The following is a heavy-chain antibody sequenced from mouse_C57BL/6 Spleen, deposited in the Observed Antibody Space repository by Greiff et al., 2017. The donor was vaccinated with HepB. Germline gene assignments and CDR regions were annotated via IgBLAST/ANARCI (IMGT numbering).Heavy chain of an antibody. CDR1: GYTFTSYW. V-gene: IGHV1-64*01. Sequence: VQPQQPGAELVKPGASVKLSCKASGYTFTSYWMHWVKQRPGQGLEWIGMIHPNSGSTNYNEKFKSKATLTVDKSSSTAYMQLSSLTSEDSAVYYCARGSLTGYFDVWGKGTTVTVSS. CDR2: IHPNSGST. J-gene: IGHJ1*03. CDR3: ARGSLTGYFDV. D-gene: IGHD6-1*01.